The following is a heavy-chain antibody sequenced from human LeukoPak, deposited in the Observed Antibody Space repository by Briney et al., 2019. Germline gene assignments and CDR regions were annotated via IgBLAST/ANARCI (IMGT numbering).Heavy chain of an antibody. Sequence: SETLSLTCTVSGGSTSSYYWSWLRQPPGKGLEWIGRVFTSGIISGNTNYNPSLKSRVTMSVDTSKNQFSLKLTSVTAADTAVYYCARDRYYYDSSSYYSAFETWGQGTMVTVSS. CDR2: VFTSGIISGNT. V-gene: IGHV4-4*07. CDR3: ARDRYYYDSSSYYSAFET. D-gene: IGHD3-22*01. CDR1: GGSTSSYY. J-gene: IGHJ3*02.